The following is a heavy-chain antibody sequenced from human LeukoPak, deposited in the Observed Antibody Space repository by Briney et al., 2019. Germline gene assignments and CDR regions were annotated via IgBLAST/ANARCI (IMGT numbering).Heavy chain of an antibody. D-gene: IGHD3-22*01. CDR3: ARGYSSGYYGLGY. V-gene: IGHV3-23*01. Sequence: GGSLRLSCAASGFTFSNYAMSWVRQAPGKGLEWVSAITGSGGSTYYADSVKGRFTISRDNSKNTLYLQMNNLRTEDTAVYYCARGYSSGYYGLGYWGQGTLVTVSS. J-gene: IGHJ4*02. CDR2: ITGSGGST. CDR1: GFTFSNYA.